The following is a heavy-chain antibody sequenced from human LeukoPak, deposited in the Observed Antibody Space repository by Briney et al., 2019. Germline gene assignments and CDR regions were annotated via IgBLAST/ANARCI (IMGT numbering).Heavy chain of an antibody. CDR1: GYTFTSYY. D-gene: IGHD4-17*01. CDR2: INPSGGST. Sequence: ASVKVSCKASGYTFTSYYMHWVRQAPGQGLEWMGIINPSGGSTSYARKFQGRVTMTRDTSTSTVYMELSSLGSEDTAVYYCARDLNGDFVSDYWGQGTLVTVSS. V-gene: IGHV1-46*01. J-gene: IGHJ4*02. CDR3: ARDLNGDFVSDY.